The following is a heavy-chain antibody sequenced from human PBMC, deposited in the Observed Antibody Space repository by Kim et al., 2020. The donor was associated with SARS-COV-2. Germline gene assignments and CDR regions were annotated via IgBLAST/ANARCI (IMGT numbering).Heavy chain of an antibody. CDR3: AKWHWLVVVAANGDFDY. CDR1: GFTFSSYA. J-gene: IGHJ4*02. CDR2: ISGSGGST. Sequence: GGSLRLSCAASGFTFSSYAMSWVRQAPGKGLEWVSAISGSGGSTYYADSVKGRFTISRDNSKDTLYLQMNSLRAEDTAVYYCAKWHWLVVVAANGDFDYWGQGTLVTVSS. V-gene: IGHV3-23*01. D-gene: IGHD2-15*01.